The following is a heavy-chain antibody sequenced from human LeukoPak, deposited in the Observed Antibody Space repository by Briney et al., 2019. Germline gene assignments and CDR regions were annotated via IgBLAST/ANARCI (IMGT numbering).Heavy chain of an antibody. CDR2: IIPILGIA. CDR3: ARDKVGAPGPFDY. V-gene: IGHV1-69*04. CDR1: GGTFSSYT. J-gene: IGHJ4*02. Sequence: XCKAXGGTFSSYTISWVRQAPGQGLEWMGRIIPILGIANYAQKFQGRVTITADKSTSTAYMELSSLRSEDTAVYYCARDKVGAPGPFDYWGQGTLVTVPS. D-gene: IGHD1-26*01.